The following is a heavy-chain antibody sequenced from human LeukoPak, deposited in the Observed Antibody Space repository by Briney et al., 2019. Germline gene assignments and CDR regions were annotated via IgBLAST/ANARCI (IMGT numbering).Heavy chain of an antibody. CDR2: IYTSGST. CDR1: GGSISTYY. Sequence: SETLSLTCTVSGGSISTYYWSWIRQPAGKGLEWIGRIYTSGSTNYNPSLKSRVTMSVDTSKNQFSLKLSSVTAADTAVYYCARGARSSGYTSLDYWGQGTLVTVSS. J-gene: IGHJ4*02. V-gene: IGHV4-4*07. CDR3: ARGARSSGYTSLDY. D-gene: IGHD3-22*01.